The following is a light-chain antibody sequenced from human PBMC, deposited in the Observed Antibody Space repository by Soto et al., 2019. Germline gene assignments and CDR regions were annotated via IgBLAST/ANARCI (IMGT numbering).Light chain of an antibody. CDR3: QRSYNSLVT. CDR1: QSTSTY. J-gene: IGKJ3*01. V-gene: IGKV1-39*01. CDR2: AAS. Sequence: DIRMTQSPSSLSASVGDRVTITCRASQSTSTYLNWYQQKPGKAPKLLIYAASSLQSGVPSRFSGSASGTDFTLTSSSLQPEDFATYYCQRSYNSLVTFGPGTRVDIK.